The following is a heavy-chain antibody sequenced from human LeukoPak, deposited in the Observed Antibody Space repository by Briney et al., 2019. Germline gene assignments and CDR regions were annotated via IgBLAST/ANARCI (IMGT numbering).Heavy chain of an antibody. J-gene: IGHJ4*02. CDR3: ARSAARWIHGRFDY. CDR2: IYYSGST. Sequence: PSETLSLTCTVSGGSISSSSYYWGWIRQPPGKGLEWIGSIYYSGSTYYNPSLKSRVTISVDTSKNQFSLKLSSVTAADTAVYYCARSAARWIHGRFDYWGQGTLVTVSS. V-gene: IGHV4-39*07. D-gene: IGHD6-6*01. CDR1: GGSISSSSYY.